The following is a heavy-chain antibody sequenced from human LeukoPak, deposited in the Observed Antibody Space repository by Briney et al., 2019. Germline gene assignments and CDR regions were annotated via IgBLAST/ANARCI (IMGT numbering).Heavy chain of an antibody. CDR1: GGSISSFY. J-gene: IGHJ4*02. D-gene: IGHD5-12*01. CDR3: ARGLGYRYDY. V-gene: IGHV4-59*01. CDR2: IYYSGST. Sequence: KASETLSLTCTVSGGSISSFYWSWIRQPPGKGLEWIGYIYYSGSTNYNPSLKSRVTISVDTSKNHFSLRLSSVTAADTAVYYCARGLGYRYDYWGQGTLVTVSS.